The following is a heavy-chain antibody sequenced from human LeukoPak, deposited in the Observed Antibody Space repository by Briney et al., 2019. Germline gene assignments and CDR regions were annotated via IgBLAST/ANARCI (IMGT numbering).Heavy chain of an antibody. Sequence: PGGSLRLSCAASGFTFSSYAMSWVRQAPGKGLEWVSAISGSGGSTYYADSVKGRFTISRDNSKSTLYLQMNSLRAEDTAVYYCAKSGDCSSTSCYTEYGMDVWGQGTTVTVSS. V-gene: IGHV3-23*01. CDR1: GFTFSSYA. CDR2: ISGSGGST. CDR3: AKSGDCSSTSCYTEYGMDV. D-gene: IGHD2-2*02. J-gene: IGHJ6*02.